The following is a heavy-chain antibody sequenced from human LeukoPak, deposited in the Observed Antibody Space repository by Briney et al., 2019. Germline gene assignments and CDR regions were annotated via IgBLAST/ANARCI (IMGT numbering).Heavy chain of an antibody. CDR3: ARDGRKNYYDSSADDY. V-gene: IGHV4-4*07. Sequence: SETLSLTCTVSGGSISSYYWSWIRQPAGKGLEWIGRIYTSGSTNYNPSLKSRVTMSVDTSKNQFSLKLSSVTAADTAVYYCARDGRKNYYDSSADDYWGQGTLVTVSS. J-gene: IGHJ4*02. D-gene: IGHD3-22*01. CDR2: IYTSGST. CDR1: GGSISSYY.